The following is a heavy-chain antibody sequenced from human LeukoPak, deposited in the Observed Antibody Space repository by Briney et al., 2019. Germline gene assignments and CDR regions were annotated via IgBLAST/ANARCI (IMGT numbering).Heavy chain of an antibody. J-gene: IGHJ6*02. D-gene: IGHD5-18*01. V-gene: IGHV3-48*01. CDR1: GFPFSTYT. CDR2: ISSSSNTI. Sequence: PGGSLRLSCAASGFPFSTYTMHWVRQAPGKGLEWVSYISSSSNTIYYADSVKGRFTISRDNAKSSLYLQMNSLRAEDTAVYYCARDLDTAMPWNYYYGMDVWGQGTTVTVSS. CDR3: ARDLDTAMPWNYYYGMDV.